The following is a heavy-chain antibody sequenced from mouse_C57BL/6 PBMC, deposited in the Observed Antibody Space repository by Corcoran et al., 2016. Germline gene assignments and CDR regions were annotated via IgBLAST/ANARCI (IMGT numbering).Heavy chain of an antibody. J-gene: IGHJ2*01. D-gene: IGHD4-1*02. V-gene: IGHV1-66*01. CDR2: IYPGSGNT. CDR3: ARSTGTVYFDY. CDR1: GYSFTSYY. Sequence: QVQLQQSGPELVKPGASVKISCKASGYSFTSYYIHWVKQRPGQGLEWIGWIYPGSGNTKYNEKFKGKATLTADTSSSTAYMQLSSLTSEDSAVYYCARSTGTVYFDYWGQGTTLTVSS.